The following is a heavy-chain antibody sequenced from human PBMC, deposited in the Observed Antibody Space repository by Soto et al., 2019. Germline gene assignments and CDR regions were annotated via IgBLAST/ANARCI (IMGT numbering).Heavy chain of an antibody. CDR2: VRGNGDPP. J-gene: IGHJ4*02. V-gene: IGHV3-64D*06. CDR3: VKSRGGNNFDFFD. CDR1: GFTFSSYA. Sequence: XGGSLRLSCSASGFTFSSYAMHWVRQSPGKGLEYVSGVRGNGDPPFYADSVKGRFTISRDNSKNTLYLQMSSLSADDTAVYYCVKSRGGNNFDFFDWGQGALVTVSS. D-gene: IGHD5-12*01.